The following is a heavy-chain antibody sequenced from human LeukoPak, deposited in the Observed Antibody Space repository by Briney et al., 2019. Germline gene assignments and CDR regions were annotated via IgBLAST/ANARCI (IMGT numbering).Heavy chain of an antibody. CDR2: IYYSGST. J-gene: IGHJ4*02. D-gene: IGHD2-15*01. CDR3: ARQRRNCSGGSCYAGNFDY. V-gene: IGHV4-59*08. Sequence: SETLSLTCTVSGGSISSYYWSWIRQPPGKGLEWIGYIYYSGSTNYNPSLKSRVTISVDTSKNQFSLKLSSVTAADTAVYYCARQRRNCSGGSCYAGNFDYWGQGTLVTVSS. CDR1: GGSISSYY.